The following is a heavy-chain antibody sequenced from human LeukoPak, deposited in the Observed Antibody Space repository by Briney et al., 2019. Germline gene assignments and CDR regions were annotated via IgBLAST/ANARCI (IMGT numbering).Heavy chain of an antibody. CDR2: MSHDGNFK. D-gene: IGHD2-15*01. CDR3: ARDGGNPVTKLDS. J-gene: IGHJ4*02. Sequence: GGSLRLSCAVSGFPFSSNAIHWVRQAPGKGLEWVAVMSHDGNFKYYADSVKGRVTISRDNSMSTFFLQMYSLTTEDTAVYYCARDGGNPVTKLDSWGQGTLVTVSS. V-gene: IGHV3-30*14. CDR1: GFPFSSNA.